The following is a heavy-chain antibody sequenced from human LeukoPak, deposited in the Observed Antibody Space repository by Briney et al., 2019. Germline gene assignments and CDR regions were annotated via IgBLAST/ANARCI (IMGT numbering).Heavy chain of an antibody. V-gene: IGHV1-46*01. D-gene: IGHD6-13*01. CDR1: GYTFTNYH. J-gene: IGHJ4*02. Sequence: ASVNVSCKASGYTFTNYHMHWVRQAPGQGLEWMGMINPSGGSTSYTQKFQGRVTMTRDTSTSTVYMELSSLRSEDTAVYYCAKRSTPGYSNKWCLDFWGQGTLVTVSS. CDR2: INPSGGST. CDR3: AKRSTPGYSNKWCLDF.